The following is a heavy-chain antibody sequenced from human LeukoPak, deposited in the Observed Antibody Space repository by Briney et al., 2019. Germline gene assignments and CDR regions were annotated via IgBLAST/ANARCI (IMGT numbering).Heavy chain of an antibody. CDR3: ARGSQYYDSSQDWFDP. V-gene: IGHV3-21*01. D-gene: IGHD3-22*01. Sequence: PGGSLRLSCAASGFTFSSYSMNWVRQAPGKGLEWASSISSSSSYIYYADSVKGRFTISRDNAKNLLYLQMNSLRAEDTAVYYCARGSQYYDSSQDWFDPWGQGTLVTVSS. J-gene: IGHJ5*02. CDR1: GFTFSSYS. CDR2: ISSSSSYI.